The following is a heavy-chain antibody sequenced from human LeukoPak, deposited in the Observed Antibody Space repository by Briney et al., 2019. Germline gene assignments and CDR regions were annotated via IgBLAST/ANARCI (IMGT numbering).Heavy chain of an antibody. CDR1: GYSISSGYY. V-gene: IGHV4-38-2*02. J-gene: IGHJ6*03. CDR3: ARDQPYMDV. Sequence: SETLSLTCIVSGYSISSGYYWVWIQQPPGKGLEWIGSIYHSGSTLYNPSLKSRVTISVDTSKNKISLKLSSVTAADTAMYYCARDQPYMDVWGEGTTVTVSS. CDR2: IYHSGST.